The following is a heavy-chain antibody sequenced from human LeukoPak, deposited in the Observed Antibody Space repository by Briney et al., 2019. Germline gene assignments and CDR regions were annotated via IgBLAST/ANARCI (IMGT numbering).Heavy chain of an antibody. CDR2: IYYSGST. J-gene: IGHJ6*02. Sequence: SETLSLTCIVSGGSISSYYWSWIRQPPGKGLEWIGYIYYSGSTNYNPSLKSRVTISVDTSKNQFSLKLSSVTAADTAVYYCARVKGAVVVPAAIYYYYGMDVWGQGTTVTVSS. CDR3: ARVKGAVVVPAAIYYYYGMDV. V-gene: IGHV4-59*01. CDR1: GGSISSYY. D-gene: IGHD2-2*01.